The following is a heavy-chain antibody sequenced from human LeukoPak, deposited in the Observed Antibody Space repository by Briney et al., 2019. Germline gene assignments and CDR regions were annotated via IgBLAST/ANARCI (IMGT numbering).Heavy chain of an antibody. Sequence: SVKVSCKASEGTFSSYAISWVRQAPGQGLEWVVGIIPIFGTANYAQKFQGRVTITTDESTSTAYMELSSLRSEDTAVYYCARAYSGYRDFDYWGQGTLVTVSS. D-gene: IGHD5-12*01. CDR1: EGTFSSYA. CDR3: ARAYSGYRDFDY. CDR2: IIPIFGTA. J-gene: IGHJ4*02. V-gene: IGHV1-69*05.